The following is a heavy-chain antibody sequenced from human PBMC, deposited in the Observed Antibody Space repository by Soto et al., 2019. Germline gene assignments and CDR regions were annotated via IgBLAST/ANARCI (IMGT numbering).Heavy chain of an antibody. CDR3: ARHPIQAYSSGWYRVSDY. V-gene: IGHV4-39*01. J-gene: IGHJ4*02. Sequence: PETLSLPCTVSGGTISTSTYYWGWIRQPPGKGLEWIGSIYYSGITYYTPALKSRVTISVDTSKNQFSLKLSSVTAADTAVYYCARHPIQAYSSGWYRVSDYWGQGTLVT. D-gene: IGHD6-19*01. CDR1: GGTISTSTYY. CDR2: IYYSGIT.